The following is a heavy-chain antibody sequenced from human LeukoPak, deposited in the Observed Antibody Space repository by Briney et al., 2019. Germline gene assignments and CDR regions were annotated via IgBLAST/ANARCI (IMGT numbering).Heavy chain of an antibody. J-gene: IGHJ4*02. CDR3: ARDPRELGELSN. D-gene: IGHD3-16*02. V-gene: IGHV3-53*04. CDR2: IYSGGSA. Sequence: GGSLRLSCAASGFTVSRNYMNWVRQAPGKGLEWVSVIYSGGSAYYADSVKGRFTISRHNSKNTLYLQMNSLRAEDTAVYYCARDPRELGELSNWGQGTLVTVSS. CDR1: GFTVSRNY.